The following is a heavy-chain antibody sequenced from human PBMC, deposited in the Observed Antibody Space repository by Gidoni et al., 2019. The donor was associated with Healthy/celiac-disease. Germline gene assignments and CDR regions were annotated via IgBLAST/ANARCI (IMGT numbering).Heavy chain of an antibody. Sequence: EVQLVESGGGLVKPGGSLRLSCAASGFTFSSYSMNWVRQAPGKGLEWVSSISSSSSYIYYADSVKGRFTISRDNAKNSLYLQMNSLRAEDTAVYYCAREGIAVAVRNFDYWGQGTLVTVSS. CDR2: ISSSSSYI. CDR3: AREGIAVAVRNFDY. J-gene: IGHJ4*02. D-gene: IGHD6-19*01. CDR1: GFTFSSYS. V-gene: IGHV3-21*01.